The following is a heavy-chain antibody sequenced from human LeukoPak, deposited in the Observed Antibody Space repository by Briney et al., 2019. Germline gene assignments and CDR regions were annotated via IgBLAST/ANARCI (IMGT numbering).Heavy chain of an antibody. D-gene: IGHD5-12*01. CDR1: GFTFSNYA. CDR3: AKEATGHSFSDY. CDR2: ISGSGDST. J-gene: IGHJ4*02. Sequence: GGSLRLSCAASGFTFSNYAISWVRQTPGKGLEWVSAISGSGDSTYYADSVKGRFTISRDNSRNTLSLQMNSLRAEDTAVFYCAKEATGHSFSDYWGQGTLVTVSS. V-gene: IGHV3-23*01.